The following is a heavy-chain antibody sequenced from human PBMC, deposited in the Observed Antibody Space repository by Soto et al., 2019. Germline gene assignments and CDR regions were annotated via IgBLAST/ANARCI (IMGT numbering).Heavy chain of an antibody. D-gene: IGHD2-21*02. Sequence: EVQLLESGGGLVQPGGSLRLSCAASGFTFSGYVMSWVRQAPGKGLEWISIISGSGGSTYYADSVKGRFTISRDNSNNTVYLQMHSLRADDTAVDYCAKNGCGGDCYSSVAGNWFDPWGQGTLVTVSS. J-gene: IGHJ5*02. CDR3: AKNGCGGDCYSSVAGNWFDP. CDR1: GFTFSGYV. V-gene: IGHV3-23*01. CDR2: ISGSGGST.